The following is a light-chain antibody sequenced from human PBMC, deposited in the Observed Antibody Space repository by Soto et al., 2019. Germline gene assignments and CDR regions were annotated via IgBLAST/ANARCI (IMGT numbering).Light chain of an antibody. J-gene: IGKJ1*01. Sequence: IQMTQSPSSLSAFVGDRVTITCRASQAIRTALGWYQQKPGKVPKLLIYAASILQSGVPSRFSGSGSGTDFTLTISSLQPEDFATYYCLLDFRYFWAFGQGTKVDIK. CDR1: QAIRTA. CDR2: AAS. V-gene: IGKV1-6*02. CDR3: LLDFRYFWA.